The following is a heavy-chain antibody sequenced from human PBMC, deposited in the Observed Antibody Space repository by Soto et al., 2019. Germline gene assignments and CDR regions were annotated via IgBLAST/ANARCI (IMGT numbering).Heavy chain of an antibody. V-gene: IGHV3-33*01. CDR1: GFTFSSYG. CDR2: IWYDGSNK. J-gene: IGHJ5*02. D-gene: IGHD6-6*01. Sequence: ESGGGVVQPGRSLRLSCAASGFTFSSYGMHWVRQAPGKGLEWVAVIWYDGSNKYYADSVKGRFTISRDNSKNTLYLQMNSLRAEDTAVYYCARDHLGERELVLPRWFDPWGQGTLVTVSS. CDR3: ARDHLGERELVLPRWFDP.